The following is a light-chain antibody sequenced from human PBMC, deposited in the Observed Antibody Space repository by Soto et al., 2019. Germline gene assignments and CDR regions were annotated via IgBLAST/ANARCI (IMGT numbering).Light chain of an antibody. V-gene: IGKV3-15*01. CDR1: QSVRTN. CDR3: QQYNDNWPT. Sequence: EIVMTQYPDTLSVSPPETVTLSCRTRQSVRTNLAWYQHKPGQSPRLLIYGASNRASGFPARFSGSGSGTEFTLTISSLQSEDFAVYYCQQYNDNWPTFGHGTKVDNK. CDR2: GAS. J-gene: IGKJ1*01.